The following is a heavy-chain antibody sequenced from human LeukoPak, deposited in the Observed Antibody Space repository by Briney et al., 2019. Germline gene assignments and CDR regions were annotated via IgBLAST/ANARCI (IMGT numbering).Heavy chain of an antibody. CDR2: ISAYNGNT. CDR3: ARVGVSSGYDYFPFYYFGY. CDR1: GYTFTSYG. Sequence: ASVKVSCKASGYTFTSYGISWVRQAPGQGLEWMGWISAYNGNTNYAQKLQGRVTMTTDTSTSTAYMELRSLRSDDTAVYYCARVGVSSGYDYFPFYYFGYWGQGTLVTVSS. D-gene: IGHD5-12*01. J-gene: IGHJ4*02. V-gene: IGHV1-18*01.